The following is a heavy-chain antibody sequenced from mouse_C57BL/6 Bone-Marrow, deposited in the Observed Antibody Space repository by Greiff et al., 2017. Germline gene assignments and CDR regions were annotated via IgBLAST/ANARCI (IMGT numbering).Heavy chain of an antibody. D-gene: IGHD1-1*01. CDR1: GYTFTGYW. J-gene: IGHJ1*03. CDR3: ARTYYYGSSWYFDV. CDR2: ILPGSGST. Sequence: VQLQESGAELMKPGASVKLSCKATGYTFTGYWIEWVKQRPGHGLEWIGEILPGSGSTNYNDKFKGKATFTADTSSNTAYMQLSSLTTEDSAIYYCARTYYYGSSWYFDVGGTGTTVTVSS. V-gene: IGHV1-9*01.